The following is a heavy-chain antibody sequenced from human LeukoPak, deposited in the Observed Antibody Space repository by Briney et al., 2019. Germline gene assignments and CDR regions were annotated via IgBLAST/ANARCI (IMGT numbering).Heavy chain of an antibody. CDR1: GFTFSSYS. V-gene: IGHV3-48*01. D-gene: IGHD6-13*01. CDR2: ISSSSSTI. J-gene: IGHJ4*02. CDR3: ARGGSSWYRRFDY. Sequence: GGSLRLSCAASGFTFSSYSMNWVRQAPGKGLEWVSYISSSSSTIYYADSVKGRFTISRDNAKNSLYLQMNSLRAEGTAVYCCARGGSSWYRRFDYWGQGTLVTVSS.